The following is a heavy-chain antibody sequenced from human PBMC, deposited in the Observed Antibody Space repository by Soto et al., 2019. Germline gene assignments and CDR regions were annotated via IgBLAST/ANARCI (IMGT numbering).Heavy chain of an antibody. D-gene: IGHD3-22*01. CDR1: GYTFTNND. V-gene: IGHV1-18*01. Sequence: QIQLVQSGTEVRKPGASAKVSCKASGYTFTNNDVCWVRQTPGQGLEWMGWISPYSGKTNYARKFQGRVTMTTDTPTSTAYMEGRSLTSDDPAVYYCAREGLLLLPDYWGQGTLVTVSS. CDR2: ISPYSGKT. J-gene: IGHJ4*02. CDR3: AREGLLLLPDY.